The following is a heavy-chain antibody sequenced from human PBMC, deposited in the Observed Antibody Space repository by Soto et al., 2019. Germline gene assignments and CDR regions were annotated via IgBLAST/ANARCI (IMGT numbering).Heavy chain of an antibody. CDR1: GYTFTSYG. J-gene: IGHJ6*02. CDR2: INAGNGNT. V-gene: IGHV1-3*01. D-gene: IGHD3-22*01. Sequence: ASVKVSCKASGYTFTSYGIHWVRQAPGQRLEWTGWINAGNGNTKYSEKFQGRVTITRDTSASTAYLELSSLRSEDTAVYYCARDPNDSSAYYLYYYYGMDVWGQGTTVTVSS. CDR3: ARDPNDSSAYYLYYYYGMDV.